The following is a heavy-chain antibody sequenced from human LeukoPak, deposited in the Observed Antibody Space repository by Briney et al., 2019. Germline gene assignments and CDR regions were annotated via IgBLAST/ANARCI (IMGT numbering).Heavy chain of an antibody. CDR1: GFTFSSYA. CDR3: AREGYYYDSSGYYSYFDY. V-gene: IGHV3-30*04. Sequence: HPGGSLRLSCAASGFTFSSYAMHWVRQAPGKGLEWVAVISYDGSNKYYADSVKGRFTISRDNSKNTLYLQMNSLRAEDTAVYCCAREGYYYDSSGYYSYFDYWGQGTLVTVSS. D-gene: IGHD3-22*01. CDR2: ISYDGSNK. J-gene: IGHJ4*02.